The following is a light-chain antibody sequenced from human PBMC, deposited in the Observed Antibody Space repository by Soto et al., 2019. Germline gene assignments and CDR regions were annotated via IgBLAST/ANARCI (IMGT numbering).Light chain of an antibody. CDR2: EGG. CDR3: CSYAGSSTFAV. J-gene: IGLJ2*01. Sequence: QSVLNQPASVSGSPGQSITISCTGTSSDVGSYNLVSWYQQHPGKAPKLMIYEGGKRPSGVSNRFSGSKSGNTASLTISGLQAEDEADYYCCSYAGSSTFAVFGGGTKLTVL. CDR1: SSDVGSYNL. V-gene: IGLV2-23*03.